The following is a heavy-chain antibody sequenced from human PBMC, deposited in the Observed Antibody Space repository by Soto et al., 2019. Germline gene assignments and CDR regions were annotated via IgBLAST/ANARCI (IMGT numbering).Heavy chain of an antibody. CDR3: ARDIVLMVYARYYYGMDV. Sequence: PGGSLRLSCAASGFTFSSYSINWVRHAPFKWLEWVSSISSSSSYIYYADSVKGRFTISRDNAKNSLYLQMNSLRAEDTAVYYCARDIVLMVYARYYYGMDVWGQGTTVTVSS. D-gene: IGHD2-8*01. J-gene: IGHJ6*02. CDR1: GFTFSSYS. V-gene: IGHV3-21*01. CDR2: ISSSSSYI.